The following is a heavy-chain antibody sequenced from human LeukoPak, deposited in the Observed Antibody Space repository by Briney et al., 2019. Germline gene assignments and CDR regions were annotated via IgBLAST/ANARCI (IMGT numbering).Heavy chain of an antibody. CDR1: GDSISSTYW. Sequence: PSGTLSLTCAVSGDSISSTYWWSWVRQPPGKGLEWIGETYQSGSTNYNPSLKSRVTISVDKSKNQFSLRLSSVTAADTAMYYCARADILTGYYPVNDAFDIWGQGTMVTFSS. J-gene: IGHJ3*02. CDR3: ARADILTGYYPVNDAFDI. D-gene: IGHD3-9*01. V-gene: IGHV4-4*02. CDR2: TYQSGST.